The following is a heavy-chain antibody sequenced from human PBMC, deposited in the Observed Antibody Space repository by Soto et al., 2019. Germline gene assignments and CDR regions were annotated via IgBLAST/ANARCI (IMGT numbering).Heavy chain of an antibody. D-gene: IGHD3-10*01. J-gene: IGHJ6*02. CDR1: GGSFSGYY. CDR3: ARGRLLWFGELFTYPVPRDYYHGMDV. V-gene: IGHV4-34*01. CDR2: INHSGST. Sequence: SETLSLTCAVYGGSFSGYYWSWIRQPPGKGLEWIGEINHSGSTNYNPSLKSRVTISVDTSKNQFSLKLSSVTAADTAVYYCARGRLLWFGELFTYPVPRDYYHGMDVWGQGTTVTVS.